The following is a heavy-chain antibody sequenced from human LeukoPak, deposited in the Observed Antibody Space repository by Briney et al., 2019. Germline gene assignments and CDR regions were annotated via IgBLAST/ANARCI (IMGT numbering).Heavy chain of an antibody. CDR2: INHSGST. CDR3: VRGARGYGSGKCYFDY. Sequence: SETLSLTRAVYGGSFSGYYWSWIRQPPGKELEWIGEINHSGSTNYNPSLKSRVTISVDTSKNQFSLKLSSVTAADTAVYYCVRGARGYGSGKCYFDYWGQGTLVTVSS. CDR1: GGSFSGYY. J-gene: IGHJ4*02. D-gene: IGHD3-10*01. V-gene: IGHV4-34*01.